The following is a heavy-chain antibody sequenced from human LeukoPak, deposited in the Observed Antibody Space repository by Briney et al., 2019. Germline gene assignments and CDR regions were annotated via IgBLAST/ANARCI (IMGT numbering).Heavy chain of an antibody. J-gene: IGHJ4*02. D-gene: IGHD7-27*01. CDR3: GRGHWGLDY. Sequence: GGSLRLSCAASGFTVSSNYMSWVRQAPGKGLEWVSYISNSGSSIYYADSVKGRFTTSRDNAKSSLYLQMNSLRAEDTAVYYCGRGHWGLDYWGQGALVTVSS. CDR2: ISNSGSSI. CDR1: GFTVSSNY. V-gene: IGHV3-11*04.